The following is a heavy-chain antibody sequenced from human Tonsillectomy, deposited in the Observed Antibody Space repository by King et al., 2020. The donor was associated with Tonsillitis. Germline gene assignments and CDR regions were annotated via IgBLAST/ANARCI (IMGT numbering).Heavy chain of an antibody. CDR2: ISDSGTP. D-gene: IGHD3-3*01. Sequence: MQLQESGPGLVKPSETLSLTCTVSGGSISGYYWGWIRQPPGKGLEWVGYISDSGTPHYNASLTSRVTISVETSKNQFSLKLSSLTAADTAVYYCARRADFWSGESYYYYMDVWGKGTTVTVSS. J-gene: IGHJ6*03. CDR1: GGSISGYY. CDR3: ARRADFWSGESYYYYMDV. V-gene: IGHV4-59*08.